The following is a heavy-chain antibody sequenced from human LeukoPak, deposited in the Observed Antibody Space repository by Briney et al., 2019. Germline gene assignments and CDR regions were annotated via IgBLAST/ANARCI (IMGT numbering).Heavy chain of an antibody. D-gene: IGHD3-22*01. CDR1: GYTFSSYG. CDR2: INPNSGGT. J-gene: IGHJ5*02. V-gene: IGHV1-2*02. CDR3: ARLYYYDSSGSEVFDP. Sequence: AASVKVSCKASGYTFSSYGFSWVRQAPGQGLEWMGWINPNSGGTNYAQKFQGRVTMTRDTSISTAYMELSRLRSDDTAVYYCARLYYYDSSGSEVFDPWGQGTLVTVSS.